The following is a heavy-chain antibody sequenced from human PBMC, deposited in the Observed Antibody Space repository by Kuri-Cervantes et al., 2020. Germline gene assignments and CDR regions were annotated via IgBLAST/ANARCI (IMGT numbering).Heavy chain of an antibody. D-gene: IGHD6-13*01. J-gene: IGHJ5*02. V-gene: IGHV1-3*01. CDR2: INGDNCNT. CDR3: ARGKLGVAAAGTYWFDP. Sequence: ASVKVSCKASGYTFTSYSIHWVRQAPGQRLEWMAWINGDNCNTKYSQEFQDRVTITRDTSESTDYMELSSLRSEDTAVYYCARGKLGVAAAGTYWFDPWGQGTLVTVSS. CDR1: GYTFTSYS.